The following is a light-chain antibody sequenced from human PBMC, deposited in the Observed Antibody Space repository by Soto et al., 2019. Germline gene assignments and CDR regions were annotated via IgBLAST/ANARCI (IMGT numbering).Light chain of an antibody. CDR3: QQYDSYSWT. J-gene: IGKJ1*01. Sequence: QMTQSPSTLSASEGDTVTITCRVSQSVSTFLAWYQQKPGKAPKLLIFDASTLRSGVPSRFSGSGSGTEFTFTISRLQPDDVETYYCQQYDSYSWTLGQGTKVDIK. CDR2: DAS. CDR1: QSVSTF. V-gene: IGKV1-5*01.